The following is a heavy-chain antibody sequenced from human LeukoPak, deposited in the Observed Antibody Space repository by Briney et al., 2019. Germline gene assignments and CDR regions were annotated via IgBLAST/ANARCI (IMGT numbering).Heavy chain of an antibody. CDR1: GFTFSSYW. Sequence: PGGSLRLSCAASGFTFSSYWMYWVRQAPGKGLVWVSRLNPDGTSTNCADSVKGRFTISRDNAKNTLYLQMNSLRADDTAVYYCAGEIVAAAPRYWGQGTLVSVSS. CDR2: LNPDGTST. J-gene: IGHJ4*02. V-gene: IGHV3-74*01. D-gene: IGHD6-13*01. CDR3: AGEIVAAAPRY.